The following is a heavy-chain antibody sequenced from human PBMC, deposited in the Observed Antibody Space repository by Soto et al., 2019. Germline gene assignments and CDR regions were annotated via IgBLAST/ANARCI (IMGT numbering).Heavy chain of an antibody. CDR2: ISISSSYR. J-gene: IGHJ4*02. Sequence: KPGGSLRLSCAASGCTFSSYSINWVRHAPGKGLEWVSSISISSSYRYYADSVKDRCTISRDNAKNSLYLQMNSLRAEDTAVYYCARDVGSSGVYWGQGTLVTVSS. CDR3: ARDVGSSGVY. V-gene: IGHV3-21*01. CDR1: GCTFSSYS. D-gene: IGHD6-19*01.